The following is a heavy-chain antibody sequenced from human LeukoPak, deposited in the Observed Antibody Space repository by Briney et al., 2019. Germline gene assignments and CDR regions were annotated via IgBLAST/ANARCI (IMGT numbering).Heavy chain of an antibody. V-gene: IGHV3-7*04. D-gene: IGHD6-19*01. CDR3: ARESTVAGSIFDF. Sequence: GGSLRLSCAASGFTFTTNWMSWVRQTPGKGLEWVANIKEDGSKIYYVDSVRGRFTISRDNAKNSLYLQMNSLRAEDTAVYYCARESTVAGSIFDFWGQGTLVTVSS. J-gene: IGHJ4*02. CDR2: IKEDGSKI. CDR1: GFTFTTNW.